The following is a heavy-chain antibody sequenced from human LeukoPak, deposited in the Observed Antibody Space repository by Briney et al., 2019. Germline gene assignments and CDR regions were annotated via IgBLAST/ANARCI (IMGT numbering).Heavy chain of an antibody. CDR2: IIPIFGTA. CDR3: ARDRGLNDGGYSGYTLYNWFDP. D-gene: IGHD5-12*01. CDR1: GYTFTSYY. J-gene: IGHJ5*02. V-gene: IGHV1-69*13. Sequence: GASVKVSCKASGYTFTSYYMHWVRQAPGQGLEWMGGIIPIFGTANYAQKFQGRVTITADESTSTAYMELSSLRSEDTAVYYCARDRGLNDGGYSGYTLYNWFDPWGQGTLVTVSS.